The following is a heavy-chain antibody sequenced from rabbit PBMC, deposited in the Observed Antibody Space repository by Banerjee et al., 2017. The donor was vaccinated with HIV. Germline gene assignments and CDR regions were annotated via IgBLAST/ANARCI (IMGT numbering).Heavy chain of an antibody. D-gene: IGHD4-1*01. J-gene: IGHJ4*01. CDR1: GFDLSSYR. Sequence: QEQLKETGGGLVQPGGSLTLSCKASGFDLSSYRMSWVRQAPGKGLEWIACINTSSGNTVYASWAKGRFTISRTSSTTVTLQMTSLTAADTASYFCARDLAGVIGWNFNLWGPGTLVTVS. CDR3: ARDLAGVIGWNFNL. CDR2: INTSSGNT. V-gene: IGHV1S45*01.